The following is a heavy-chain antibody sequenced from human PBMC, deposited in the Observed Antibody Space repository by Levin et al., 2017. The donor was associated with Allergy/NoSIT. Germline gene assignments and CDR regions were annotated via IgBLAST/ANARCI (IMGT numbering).Heavy chain of an antibody. D-gene: IGHD3-3*01. CDR2: IKQDGSEK. CDR3: ARDREYNDFGSGYWA. Sequence: QPGGSLRLSCAASGFTFSNYWMSWVRQAPGKGLEWVANIKQDGSEKYYVDSVKGRFTISRDNAKNSLYLQMNSLRDEDTAVYYCARDREYNDFGSGYWAWGQGTLVTVSA. J-gene: IGHJ4*02. CDR1: GFTFSNYW. V-gene: IGHV3-7*01.